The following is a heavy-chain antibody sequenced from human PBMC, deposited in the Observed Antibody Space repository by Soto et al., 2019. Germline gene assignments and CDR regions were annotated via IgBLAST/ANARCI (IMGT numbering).Heavy chain of an antibody. D-gene: IGHD3-22*01. Sequence: SETLSLTCTVSGGSVSSATDYWTWIRQPPGKGLEWIGYTDYSGNSDRNPSLMSRVTISIDRSKNQFSLTLRSVTAADTAMYSCARQSSYDSEHHHYWIDPRGRGILVTVS. V-gene: IGHV4-61*01. CDR2: TDYSGNS. CDR1: GGSVSSATDY. J-gene: IGHJ5*02. CDR3: ARQSSYDSEHHHYWIDP.